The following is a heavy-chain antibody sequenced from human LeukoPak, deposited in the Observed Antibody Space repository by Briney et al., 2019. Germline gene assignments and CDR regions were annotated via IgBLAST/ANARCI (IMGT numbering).Heavy chain of an antibody. V-gene: IGHV1-2*02. CDR3: ARVDISGHYYDSSGYYDGFYWFDP. CDR1: GYTFTGYY. CDR2: INPNSGGT. J-gene: IGHJ5*02. D-gene: IGHD3-22*01. Sequence: ASVKVSCTASGYTFTGYYMHWVRQAPGQGLEWMGWINPNSGGTNYAQKFQGRVTMTRDTSISTAYMELSRLRSDDTAVYYCARVDISGHYYDSSGYYDGFYWFDPWGQGTLVTVSS.